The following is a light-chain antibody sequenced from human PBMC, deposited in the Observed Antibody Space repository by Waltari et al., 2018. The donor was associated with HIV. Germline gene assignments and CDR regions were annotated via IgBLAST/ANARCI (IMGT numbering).Light chain of an antibody. CDR3: SAWDRSLSAVV. J-gene: IGLJ2*01. CDR1: SDNVGNKG. CDR2: RDN. V-gene: IGLV10-54*04. Sequence: QAGLPQPPSVSKGLRQTATLTCTGTSDNVGNKGATWLQQHQGHPPKLLFYRDNKRPSGISERFSASRSGNTASLTITGLQPEDEADYICSAWDRSLSAVVFGGGTTLIVL.